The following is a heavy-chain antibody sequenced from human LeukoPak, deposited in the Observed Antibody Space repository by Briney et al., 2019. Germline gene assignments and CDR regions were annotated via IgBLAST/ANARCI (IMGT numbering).Heavy chain of an antibody. CDR3: ARGGALVVVPAAINY. CDR2: INPNSGGT. Sequence: ASVKVSCKASGYTFTGYYMHWVRQAPGQGLEWMGWINPNSGGTNYAQKFQGRVTMTGDTSISTAYMELSRLRSDDTAVYYCARGGALVVVPAAINYWGQGTLVTVSS. D-gene: IGHD2-2*01. CDR1: GYTFTGYY. J-gene: IGHJ4*02. V-gene: IGHV1-2*02.